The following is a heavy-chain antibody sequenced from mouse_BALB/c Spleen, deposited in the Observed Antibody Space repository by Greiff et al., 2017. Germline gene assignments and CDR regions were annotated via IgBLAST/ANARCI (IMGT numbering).Heavy chain of an antibody. CDR1: GFTFSSFG. CDR2: ISSGSSTI. CDR3: ARSGDYGWYFDV. J-gene: IGHJ1*01. D-gene: IGHD2-4*01. Sequence: EVHLVESGGGLVQPGGSRKLSCAASGFTFSSFGMHWVRQAPEKGLEWVAYISSGSSTIYYADTVKGRFTISRDNPKNTLFLQMTSLRSEDTAMYYCARSGDYGWYFDVWGAGTTVTVSS. V-gene: IGHV5-17*02.